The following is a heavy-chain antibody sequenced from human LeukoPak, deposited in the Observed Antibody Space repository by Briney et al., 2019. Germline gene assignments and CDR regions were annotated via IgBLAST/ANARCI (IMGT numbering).Heavy chain of an antibody. CDR2: ISSSSGYI. V-gene: IGHV3-21*01. CDR3: ARDYGDYVFDY. CDR1: GFTFSSYG. D-gene: IGHD4-17*01. J-gene: IGHJ4*02. Sequence: PGGSLRLSCAASGFTFSSYGMHWVRQAPGKGLEWVSSISSSSGYIYYADSVKGRFTISRDNAKNSLYLQMNSPRAEDTAVYYCARDYGDYVFDYWGQGTLVTVSS.